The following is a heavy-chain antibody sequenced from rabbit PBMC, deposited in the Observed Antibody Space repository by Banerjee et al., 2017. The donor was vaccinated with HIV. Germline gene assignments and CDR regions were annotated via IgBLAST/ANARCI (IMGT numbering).Heavy chain of an antibody. CDR2: INTSTGNT. V-gene: IGHV1S40*01. J-gene: IGHJ4*01. CDR3: ARGYWTDGLHL. Sequence: QAPGKGLEWIACINTSTGNTVYASWAKGRFTISKTSSTTVTLQMTSLTAADTATYFCARGYWTDGLHLWGQGTLVTVS. D-gene: IGHD1-1*01.